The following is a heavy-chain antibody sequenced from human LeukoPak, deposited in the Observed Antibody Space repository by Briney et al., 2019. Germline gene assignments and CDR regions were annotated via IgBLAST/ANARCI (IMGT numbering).Heavy chain of an antibody. CDR2: ISYDGNSQ. Sequence: PGRSLTLSCAASGFTFSNYAIYWVRQAPGRGLEWVAAISYDGNSQHYGAPVKGRFTISRDNSKNTVYLQINTLRTDDAAIYYCAKPYPTLTTSAVLDNWGQGTLVTVSS. CDR1: GFTFSNYA. D-gene: IGHD1-1*01. J-gene: IGHJ4*02. V-gene: IGHV3-30*18. CDR3: AKPYPTLTTSAVLDN.